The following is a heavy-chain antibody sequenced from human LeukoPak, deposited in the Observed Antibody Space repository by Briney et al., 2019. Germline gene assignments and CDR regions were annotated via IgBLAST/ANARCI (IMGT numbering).Heavy chain of an antibody. CDR2: IYYSGST. J-gene: IGHJ4*02. V-gene: IGHV4-30-4*01. CDR1: GGSISSGDYY. Sequence: PSETLSLTCTVSGGSISSGDYYWSWIRQPPGKGLEWIGYIYYSGSTYYNPSLKSRVTISVDRSKNQFSLKLSSVTAADTAVYYCARSLRFSTYDYWGQGTLVTVSS. D-gene: IGHD3-3*01. CDR3: ARSLRFSTYDY.